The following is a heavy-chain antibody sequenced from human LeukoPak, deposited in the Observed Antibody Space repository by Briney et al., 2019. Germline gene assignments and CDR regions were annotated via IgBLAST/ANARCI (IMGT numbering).Heavy chain of an antibody. V-gene: IGHV4-34*01. CDR2: INHSGST. CDR1: GGSFSGYY. Sequence: SETLSLTCAVYGGSFSGYYWSWIRQPPGKGLEWIGEINHSGSTNYSPSLKSRVTVSVDASKNQFSLKLSSVTAADTAVYYCARGGWRRFDYWGQGTLVTVSS. J-gene: IGHJ4*02. CDR3: ARGGWRRFDY. D-gene: IGHD6-19*01.